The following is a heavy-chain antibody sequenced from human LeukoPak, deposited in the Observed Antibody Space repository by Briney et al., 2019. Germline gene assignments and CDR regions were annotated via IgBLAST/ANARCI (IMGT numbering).Heavy chain of an antibody. CDR1: GYTFTSYG. CDR3: ASKEAAAGTGDYYYYGMDV. J-gene: IGHJ6*02. D-gene: IGHD6-13*01. Sequence: ASVTVSFTASGYTFTSYGISWVRQAPGQGLEWMGWISAYNGNTNYAQKLQGRVTMTTDTSTSTAYMELRSLRSDDTAVYYCASKEAAAGTGDYYYYGMDVWGQGTTVTVSS. CDR2: ISAYNGNT. V-gene: IGHV1-18*01.